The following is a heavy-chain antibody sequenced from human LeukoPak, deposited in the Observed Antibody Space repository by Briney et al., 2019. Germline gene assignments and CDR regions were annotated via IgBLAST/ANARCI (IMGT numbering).Heavy chain of an antibody. CDR1: GYTFTTYD. CDR2: MNPNSGYT. CDR3: ARVAGSIDY. J-gene: IGHJ4*02. Sequence: GASVKVSCKASGYTFTTYDINWVRQATGQGLEWMGWMNPNSGYTGYAQKFQGRVTITRDTSVSTAYMELSSLRSEDTAVYYCARVAGSIDYWGQGTLVTVSS. V-gene: IGHV1-8*03. D-gene: IGHD6-19*01.